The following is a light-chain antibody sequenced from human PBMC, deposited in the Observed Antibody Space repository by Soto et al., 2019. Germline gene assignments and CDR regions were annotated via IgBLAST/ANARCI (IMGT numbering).Light chain of an antibody. CDR3: QSYDTSLRSYV. CDR1: SSNIGARYA. CDR2: GNN. V-gene: IGLV1-40*01. J-gene: IGLJ1*01. Sequence: QSVLAQPPSVSGAPGQRVTISCTGSSSNIGARYAVQWYQQLPGTAPKLLIYGNNNRPSGVPDRFSGSKSGTSASLAITGLQAEDEADYYCQSYDTSLRSYVFGAGTKVTVL.